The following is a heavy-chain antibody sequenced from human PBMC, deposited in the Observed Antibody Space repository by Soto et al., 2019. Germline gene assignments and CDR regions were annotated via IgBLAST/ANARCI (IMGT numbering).Heavy chain of an antibody. CDR2: ITGTSAFL. Sequence: PGGSLRLSCAASGFVFSDFQLNWVRQAPGRGLEWLASITGTSAFLFYADSIKGRFTISRDNPKNFLFLQMDSLGPGDTAVYYCARDNLAVQGAFDHWGQGALVTVSS. CDR1: GFVFSDFQ. D-gene: IGHD3-10*02. V-gene: IGHV3-21*01. J-gene: IGHJ4*02. CDR3: ARDNLAVQGAFDH.